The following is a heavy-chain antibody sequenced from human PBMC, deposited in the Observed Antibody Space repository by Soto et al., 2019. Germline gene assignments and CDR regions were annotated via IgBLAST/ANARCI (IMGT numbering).Heavy chain of an antibody. Sequence: GESLKISCAASGFTFSRFWMSWVRQSPGKGLEWVANIKTDGSETHYVDSVKGRFTISRDNPKTSLFLQMNSLRVEDTAVYFCTSDRYPRFYHGSGSYPYYWGQGTPVTVSS. V-gene: IGHV3-7*03. CDR1: GFTFSRFW. CDR2: IKTDGSET. J-gene: IGHJ4*02. D-gene: IGHD3-10*01. CDR3: TSDRYPRFYHGSGSYPYY.